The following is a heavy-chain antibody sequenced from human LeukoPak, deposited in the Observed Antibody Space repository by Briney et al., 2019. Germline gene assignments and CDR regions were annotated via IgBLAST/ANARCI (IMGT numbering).Heavy chain of an antibody. CDR3: AKDRRRWKSYYYGSGSSPE. D-gene: IGHD3-10*01. V-gene: IGHV3-74*01. CDR2: INSDGSST. J-gene: IGHJ4*02. Sequence: GGSLRLSCAASGFTFSSYWMHWVRQAPGKGLVWVSRINSDGSSTTYADSVKGRFTISRDNAKNTLYLQMNSLRAEDTAVYYCAKDRRRWKSYYYGSGSSPEWGQGTLVTVSS. CDR1: GFTFSSYW.